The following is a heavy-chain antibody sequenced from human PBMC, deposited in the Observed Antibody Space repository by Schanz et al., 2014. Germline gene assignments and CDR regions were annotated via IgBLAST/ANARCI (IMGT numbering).Heavy chain of an antibody. CDR2: IATSSSTR. J-gene: IGHJ4*02. V-gene: IGHV3-48*01. D-gene: IGHD4-17*01. CDR1: GFDFNSYS. Sequence: EVQLLESGGGLVQPGGSLRLSCEASGFDFNSYSMNWVRQVPGKGLEWLSYIATSSSTRHYADSVKGRVTISRDNAKNSVSLQMRRLRAEDTAVYYCARPRFDYGEVDYWGQGTLVTVSS. CDR3: ARPRFDYGEVDY.